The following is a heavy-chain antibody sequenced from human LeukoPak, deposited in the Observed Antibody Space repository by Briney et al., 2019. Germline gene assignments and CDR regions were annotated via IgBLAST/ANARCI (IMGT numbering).Heavy chain of an antibody. CDR3: ATTSYYDSSGYYTKSPFDY. J-gene: IGHJ4*02. CDR2: INTNTGNP. V-gene: IGHV7-4-1*02. Sequence: ASVKVSCKASGYTFTSYARNWVRQAPGQGLEWMGWINTNTGNPTYAQGFTGRFVFSLDTSVSTAHLQISSLKAEDTAVYYCATTSYYDSSGYYTKSPFDYWGQGTLVTVSS. D-gene: IGHD3-22*01. CDR1: GYTFTSYA.